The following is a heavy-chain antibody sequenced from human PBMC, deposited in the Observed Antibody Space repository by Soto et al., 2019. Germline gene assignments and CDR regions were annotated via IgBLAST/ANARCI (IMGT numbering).Heavy chain of an antibody. J-gene: IGHJ4*02. D-gene: IGHD3-22*01. CDR1: RFTISGHA. Sequence: PGGSLILSCAASRFTISGHAMHWVRQAPGKGLEWLAVISYDGSDKFYGDSVKGRFTISRDNSRNTLFLQMNSLRAEDTAVYYCARDYYKYYDSSGYYRSPAYWGEGTLVTVSS. CDR3: ARDYYKYYDSSGYYRSPAY. CDR2: ISYDGSDK. V-gene: IGHV3-30*03.